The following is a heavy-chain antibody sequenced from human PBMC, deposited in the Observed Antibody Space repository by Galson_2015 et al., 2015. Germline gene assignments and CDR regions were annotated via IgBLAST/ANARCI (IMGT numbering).Heavy chain of an antibody. CDR1: GFTFSSYA. CDR3: AKGYGDHLYIMDV. CDR2: IRGSGANT. V-gene: IGHV3-23*01. D-gene: IGHD4-17*01. J-gene: IGHJ6*02. Sequence: SLRLSCAASGFTFSSYAMTWVRQAPGKGLEWVSGIRGSGANTYYTGSVKGRFTISRDNSKNTLYLQTNSLRAEDTAVYYCAKGYGDHLYIMDVWGQGTTVTVSS.